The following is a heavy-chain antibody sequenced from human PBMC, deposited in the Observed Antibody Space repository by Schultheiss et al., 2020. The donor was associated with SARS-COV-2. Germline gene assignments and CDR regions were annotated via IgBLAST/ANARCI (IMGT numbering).Heavy chain of an antibody. CDR1: GYTFTSFY. CDR3: ARAPGGEGNWFDP. Sequence: GESLKISCKAAGYTFTSFYIHWVRQAPGQGLEWMGIVNTRGGTTLYAQRFQGRVTMTRDTSTTTVHMELSSLTSEDTAVYYCARAPGGEGNWFDPWGQGTLVTVSS. CDR2: VNTRGGTT. V-gene: IGHV1-46*01. D-gene: IGHD3-16*01. J-gene: IGHJ5*02.